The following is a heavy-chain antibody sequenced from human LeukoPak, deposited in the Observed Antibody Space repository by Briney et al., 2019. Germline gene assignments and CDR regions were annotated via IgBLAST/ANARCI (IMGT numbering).Heavy chain of an antibody. D-gene: IGHD6-19*01. Sequence: SETLSLTCTVSGVSISSYYWSWIRQPPGKGLEWFGYIYYSGSTNYNPSLKSRVTISVDTSKNQFSLKLSSVTAADTAVYYCAREVWQWLPGVGYYYYYMDVWGKGTTVTISS. J-gene: IGHJ6*03. V-gene: IGHV4-59*01. CDR2: IYYSGST. CDR1: GVSISSYY. CDR3: AREVWQWLPGVGYYYYYMDV.